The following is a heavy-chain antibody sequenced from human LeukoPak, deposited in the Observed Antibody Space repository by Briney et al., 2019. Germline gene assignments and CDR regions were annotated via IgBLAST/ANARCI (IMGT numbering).Heavy chain of an antibody. Sequence: GGSLRLSCAASGFTFSNYWMHWVRQAPGKGLVWVSRINSDGSSTSYADSVKGRFTISRDNAKNTLYLQMNSLRDEDTAVYYCARVSSGSYFGYYYYYMDVWGKGTTVTVSS. V-gene: IGHV3-74*01. CDR1: GFTFSNYW. J-gene: IGHJ6*03. D-gene: IGHD1-26*01. CDR2: INSDGSST. CDR3: ARVSSGSYFGYYYYYMDV.